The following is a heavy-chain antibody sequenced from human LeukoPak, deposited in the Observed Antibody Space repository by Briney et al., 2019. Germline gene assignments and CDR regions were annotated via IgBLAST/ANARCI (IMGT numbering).Heavy chain of an antibody. J-gene: IGHJ6*02. CDR3: ARGSDYYYDMDV. CDR2: ILNDGNNK. V-gene: IGHV3-30-3*01. Sequence: GGSLRLSCAVSGFTFSSSAVHWVRQAPGKGLEWVAVILNDGNNKYYADSVKGRFTISRDNSQNTLYLQMNSLRAEDTAVYYCARGSDYYYDMDVWGQGTTVTVSS. CDR1: GFTFSSSA.